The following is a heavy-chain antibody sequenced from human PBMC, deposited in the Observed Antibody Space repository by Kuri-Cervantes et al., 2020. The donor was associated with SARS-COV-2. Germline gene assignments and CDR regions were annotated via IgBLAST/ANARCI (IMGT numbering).Heavy chain of an antibody. CDR2: IWYDGVNK. D-gene: IGHD6-19*01. CDR1: GFTFSSYA. J-gene: IGHJ6*03. CDR3: ARARGIAVAGTRYYYYYYMDV. V-gene: IGHV3-33*08. Sequence: GGSLRLSCAASGFTFSSYAMHWVRQAPGKGLEWVAVIWYDGVNKYYADSVKGRFTISRDNSKNTLYLQMNSLRAEDTSVYYCARARGIAVAGTRYYYYYYMDVWGKGTTVTVSS.